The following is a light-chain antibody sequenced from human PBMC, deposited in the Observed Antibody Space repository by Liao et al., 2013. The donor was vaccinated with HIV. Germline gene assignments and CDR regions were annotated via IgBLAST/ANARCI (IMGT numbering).Light chain of an antibody. CDR3: QAWDNTTAV. Sequence: SYDLTQPPSVSVSPGQTATISCSGHKLGNKYTCWYQQKPGQSPVLVIYQDTKRPSGIPERISGSNSGNTATLTISGTQAMDEADYYCQAWDNTTAVFGAGTKVTVL. CDR1: KLGNKY. V-gene: IGLV3-1*01. J-gene: IGLJ1*01. CDR2: QDT.